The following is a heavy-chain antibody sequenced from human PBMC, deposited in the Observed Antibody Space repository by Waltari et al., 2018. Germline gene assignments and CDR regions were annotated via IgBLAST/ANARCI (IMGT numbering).Heavy chain of an antibody. CDR3: AKAGPARSSWSFDY. CDR1: GFTFSSYG. V-gene: IGHV3-30*02. Sequence: QVQLVESGGGVVQPGGSLRLSCAASGFTFSSYGLHWVRPAPGKGLEWLAFIRYDGSNKYYADSVKGRFTISRDNSKNTLYLQMNSLRAEDTAVYYCAKAGPARSSWSFDYWGQGTLVTVSS. CDR2: IRYDGSNK. J-gene: IGHJ4*02. D-gene: IGHD6-13*01.